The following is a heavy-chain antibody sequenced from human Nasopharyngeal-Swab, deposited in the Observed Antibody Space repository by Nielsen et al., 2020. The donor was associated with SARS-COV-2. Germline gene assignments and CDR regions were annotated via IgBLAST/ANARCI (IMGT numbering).Heavy chain of an antibody. CDR2: IRSKEYGGTT. CDR3: TRKSASSSGSYGK. J-gene: IGHJ4*02. D-gene: IGHD1-26*01. Sequence: WIRQPPGQGLEWVGFIRSKEYGGTTEYAASVKGRFTISRDDSKSIAYLQMNSLKSEDTAVYYCTRKSASSSGSYGKWGQGTLVTVSS. V-gene: IGHV3-49*02.